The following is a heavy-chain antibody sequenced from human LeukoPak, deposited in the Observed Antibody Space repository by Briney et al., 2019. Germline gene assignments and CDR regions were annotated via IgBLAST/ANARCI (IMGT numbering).Heavy chain of an antibody. J-gene: IGHJ4*02. V-gene: IGHV5-51*01. CDR1: GYSSTSYW. CDR2: IYLSDSDA. D-gene: IGHD6-19*01. Sequence: GESLKISRKGSGYSSTSYWIAWVRQMPGKGLEWMGIIYLSDSDARYSPSFQGQVTMSADKSISTAYLQWSNLKASDTAIYYCARSGGSGWDEGFDYWGQGTLVTVSS. CDR3: ARSGGSGWDEGFDY.